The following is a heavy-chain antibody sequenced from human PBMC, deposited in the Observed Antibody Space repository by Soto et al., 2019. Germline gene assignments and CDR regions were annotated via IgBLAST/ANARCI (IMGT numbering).Heavy chain of an antibody. CDR1: GGSISSSSYY. CDR3: ARRSAMVYFDY. D-gene: IGHD5-18*01. Sequence: TLSLTCTVSGGSISSSSYYWGWIRQPPGKGLEWIGSIYYSGSTYYNPSLESRVTISVDTSKNQLSLKLSSVTAADTAVYYCARRSAMVYFDYWGQGTLVTVSS. J-gene: IGHJ4*02. CDR2: IYYSGST. V-gene: IGHV4-39*01.